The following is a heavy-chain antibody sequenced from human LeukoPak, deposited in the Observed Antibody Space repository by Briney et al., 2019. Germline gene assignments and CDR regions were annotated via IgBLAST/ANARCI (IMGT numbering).Heavy chain of an antibody. CDR2: IYYSGST. CDR1: GGDIRSSGYN. J-gene: IGHJ4*02. Sequence: PSETLSLTCTVSGGDIRSSGYNWGWIRQPPGKGLEWIGSIYYSGSTHYNPSLKSRVTLSVDTSKNQFSLKLSSVTAADTAVYYCARRGGGSHFDYWGQGTLVTVSS. D-gene: IGHD1-26*01. CDR3: ARRGGGSHFDY. V-gene: IGHV4-39*01.